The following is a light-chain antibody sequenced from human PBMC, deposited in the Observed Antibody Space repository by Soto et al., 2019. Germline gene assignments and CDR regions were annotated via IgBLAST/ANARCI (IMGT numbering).Light chain of an antibody. CDR3: HQRRKLPKT. J-gene: IGKJ2*01. CDR1: QSVSSY. Sequence: ELLLTQTPATLSLSPGERATLSCRASQSVSSYLAWYQQKPGQAPRLLIYDASNRAAGITTRFSGSGSGTYFTLTISSLEPEDYAVYYGHQRRKLPKTF. CDR2: DAS. V-gene: IGKV3-11*01.